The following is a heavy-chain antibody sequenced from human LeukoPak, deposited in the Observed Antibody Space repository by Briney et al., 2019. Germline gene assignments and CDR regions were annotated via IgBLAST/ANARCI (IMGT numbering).Heavy chain of an antibody. Sequence: GGSLRLSCAASGFTFSSYGMHWVRQAPGKGLEWVAIISYDGSDKYYADSVKGRFTISRDNSKNTLYLQMNSLRAEDTAVYFCAKEVGPDLGAWGQGTLVTVSS. CDR3: AKEVGPDLGA. CDR1: GFTFSSYG. J-gene: IGHJ4*02. D-gene: IGHD1-26*01. CDR2: ISYDGSDK. V-gene: IGHV3-30*18.